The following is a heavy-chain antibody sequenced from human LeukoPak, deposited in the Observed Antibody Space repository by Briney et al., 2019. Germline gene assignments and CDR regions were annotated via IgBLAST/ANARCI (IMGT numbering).Heavy chain of an antibody. CDR2: ISSSGSTI. D-gene: IGHD5-24*01. CDR1: GFTFSSYE. Sequence: GGSLRLSCAASGFTFSSYEMNWVRQAPGKGLEWVSCISSSGSTIYYADSVKGRFTISRDNAKNSVYLQMNSLRAEDTAVYYCARPRGNVEMARIPFDYWGQGTLVTVSS. V-gene: IGHV3-48*03. CDR3: ARPRGNVEMARIPFDY. J-gene: IGHJ4*02.